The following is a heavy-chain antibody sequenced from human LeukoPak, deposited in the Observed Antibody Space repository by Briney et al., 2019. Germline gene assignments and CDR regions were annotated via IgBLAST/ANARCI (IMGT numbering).Heavy chain of an antibody. CDR3: ARAPLIRGVIPFDY. CDR2: IYYSGST. Sequence: SETLSLTCTISGGSITSSSYCWGWIRQPPGKGLEWIGSIYYSGSTYYNPSLKSRVTISVDTSKNHFSLKLTSMTAADMAMYFCARAPLIRGVIPFDYWGQGTLVTVSS. V-gene: IGHV4-39*07. D-gene: IGHD3-10*01. CDR1: GGSITSSSYC. J-gene: IGHJ4*02.